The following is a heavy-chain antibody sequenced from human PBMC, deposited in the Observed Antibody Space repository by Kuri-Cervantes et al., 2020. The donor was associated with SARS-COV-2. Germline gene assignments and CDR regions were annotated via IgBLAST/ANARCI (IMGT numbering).Heavy chain of an antibody. J-gene: IGHJ5*02. Sequence: SETLSLTCTVSGGSISSSSYYWGWIRQPPGKGLEWIGSIYYSGSTYYNPSLKSRVTISVDTSKNQFSLKLSSVTAADTAVYYCARQAYCGGDCYSWSDPWGQGTLVTVSS. CDR1: GGSISSSSYY. V-gene: IGHV4-39*01. CDR3: ARQAYCGGDCYSWSDP. D-gene: IGHD2-21*01. CDR2: IYYSGST.